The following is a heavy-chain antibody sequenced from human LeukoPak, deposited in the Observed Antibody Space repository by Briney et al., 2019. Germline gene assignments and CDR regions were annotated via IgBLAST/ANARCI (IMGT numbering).Heavy chain of an antibody. V-gene: IGHV3-43*02. D-gene: IGHD2-2*01. Sequence: PGGSLRLSCAASGFTFDDYAMHWVRQAPGKGLEWVPLISGDGGSTYYADSVKGRFTISRDNSKNSLYLQMNSLRTEDTALYYCAKDIGLVPAAIYYYYGMDVWGQGTTVTVSS. J-gene: IGHJ6*02. CDR3: AKDIGLVPAAIYYYYGMDV. CDR1: GFTFDDYA. CDR2: ISGDGGST.